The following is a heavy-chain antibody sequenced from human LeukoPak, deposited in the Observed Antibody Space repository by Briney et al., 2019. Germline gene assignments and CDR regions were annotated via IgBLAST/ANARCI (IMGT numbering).Heavy chain of an antibody. CDR3: AREELGFKEFDY. Sequence: ASVKVSCKASGYTSTSYGFSWVRQAPGQGLEWMGWISAYNGNTNYVQKLQGRVTMTTDTSTSTAYMELRSLRSDDTAVYYCAREELGFKEFDYWGQGTLVTVSS. CDR2: ISAYNGNT. D-gene: IGHD3-16*01. J-gene: IGHJ4*02. V-gene: IGHV1-18*01. CDR1: GYTSTSYG.